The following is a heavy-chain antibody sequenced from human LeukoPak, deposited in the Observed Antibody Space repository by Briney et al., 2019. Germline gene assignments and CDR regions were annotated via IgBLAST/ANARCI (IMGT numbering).Heavy chain of an antibody. CDR1: GFTFSSYG. Sequence: GRSLRLSCAASGFTFSSYGMHWVRQAPGKGLEWVAVISYDGSNKYYADSVKGRFTISRDNSKNTLYLQMNSLRAEDTAVYYCAKSVHFWSGYSYYYYGMDVWGQGTTVTVSS. CDR2: ISYDGSNK. CDR3: AKSVHFWSGYSYYYYGMDV. V-gene: IGHV3-30*18. J-gene: IGHJ6*02. D-gene: IGHD3-3*02.